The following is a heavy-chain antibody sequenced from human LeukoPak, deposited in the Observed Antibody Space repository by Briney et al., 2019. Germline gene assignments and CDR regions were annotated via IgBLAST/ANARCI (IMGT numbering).Heavy chain of an antibody. CDR3: ARVRVYYDSSDYGMDV. J-gene: IGHJ6*02. V-gene: IGHV4-61*02. CDR2: IYTSGST. Sequence: SQTLSLTCTVSGGSISSGSYYWSWIRQPAGKGLEWIGRIYTSGSTNYNPSLKSRVTISVDTSKNQFSLKLSSVAAADTAVYYCARVRVYYDSSDYGMDVWGQGTTVTVSS. CDR1: GGSISSGSYY. D-gene: IGHD3-22*01.